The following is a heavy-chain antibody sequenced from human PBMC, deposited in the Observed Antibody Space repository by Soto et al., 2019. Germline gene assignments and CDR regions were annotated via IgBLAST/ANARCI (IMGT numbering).Heavy chain of an antibody. J-gene: IGHJ4*02. CDR3: ARDKITGLFDY. D-gene: IGHD2-8*02. Sequence: PGGSLRLSCAASGFNVSSNYMSWVRQAPGKGLEWLSVIYSGGSTYYAESVKGRFTISRDNSKNTLNLQMNALRVEDTAVYYCARDKITGLFDYWGQGTLVTVSS. V-gene: IGHV3-53*01. CDR2: IYSGGST. CDR1: GFNVSSNY.